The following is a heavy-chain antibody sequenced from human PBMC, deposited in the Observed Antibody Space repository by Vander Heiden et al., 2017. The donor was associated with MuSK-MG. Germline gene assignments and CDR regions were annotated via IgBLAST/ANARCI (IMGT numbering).Heavy chain of an antibody. CDR1: GYGLNTYG. CDR2: VSPYNGNT. CDR3: AKDRKQLLVPEAAFDV. V-gene: IGHV1-18*01. J-gene: IGHJ3*01. D-gene: IGHD2-15*01. Sequence: QVQLAQSGPEVKNPGTSVRVSCKASGYGLNTYGINWVRQAPGQGLEWMGWVSPYNGNTHFAQKFQDRLSLTTDTSTNTAYMELTSLASDDTAVYFCAKDRKQLLVPEAAFDVWGQGTMVSVSS.